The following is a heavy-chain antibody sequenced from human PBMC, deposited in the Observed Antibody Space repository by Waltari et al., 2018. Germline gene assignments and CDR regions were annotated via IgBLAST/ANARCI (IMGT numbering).Heavy chain of an antibody. V-gene: IGHV4-39*01. J-gene: IGHJ4*02. D-gene: IGHD3-10*01. CDR2: INYSGAT. Sequence: QLQLQESGPGLVKPSETLSLTCTVSSDSISGSSYNWGWVRQPPGKGLEWIGSINYSGATYYNPSLKSRVTISVDTSKNQFALKLSSVTATDTAVYYCARLGGMVRNWGQGTLVTVSS. CDR1: SDSISGSSYN. CDR3: ARLGGMVRN.